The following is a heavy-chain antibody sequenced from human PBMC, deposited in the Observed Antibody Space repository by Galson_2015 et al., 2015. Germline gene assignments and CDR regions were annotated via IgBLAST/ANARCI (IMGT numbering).Heavy chain of an antibody. CDR3: AKVFSEMATITDDY. J-gene: IGHJ4*02. Sequence: SLRLSCAASGFTFSSYGMHWVRQAPGKGLEWVAVISYDGSNKYYADSVKGRFTISRDNSKNTLYLQMNSLRAEDTAVYYCAKVFSEMATITDDYWGQGTLVTVSS. CDR2: ISYDGSNK. D-gene: IGHD5-24*01. V-gene: IGHV3-30*18. CDR1: GFTFSSYG.